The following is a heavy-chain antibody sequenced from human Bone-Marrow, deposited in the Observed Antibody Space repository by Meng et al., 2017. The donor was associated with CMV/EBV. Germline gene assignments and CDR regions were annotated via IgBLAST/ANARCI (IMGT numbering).Heavy chain of an antibody. CDR2: ISSSSSTI. V-gene: IGHV3-48*04. D-gene: IGHD2-21*02. J-gene: IGHJ1*01. CDR1: GFTFSSYS. CDR3: ARGTLRRSDS. Sequence: GESLKISCAASGFTFSSYSMNWVRQAPGKGLEWVSYISSSSSTIYYADSVKGRFTTSRDNAKNSLYLQMNSLRVEDTAVYYCARGTLRRSDSWGQGTLVTVSS.